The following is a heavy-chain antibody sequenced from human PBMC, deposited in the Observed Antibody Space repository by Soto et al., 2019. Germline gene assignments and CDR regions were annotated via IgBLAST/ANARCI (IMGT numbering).Heavy chain of an antibody. CDR3: AKDLARYCSSTSCYETDFDY. D-gene: IGHD2-2*01. J-gene: IGHJ4*02. CDR1: GFTFSSYA. Sequence: GGSLRLSCAASGFTFSSYAMSWVRQAPGKGLEWVSAISGSGGSTYYADSVKGRFTISRDNSKNTLYLQMNSLRAEDTAVYYCAKDLARYCSSTSCYETDFDYWGQGTLVTVSS. CDR2: ISGSGGST. V-gene: IGHV3-23*01.